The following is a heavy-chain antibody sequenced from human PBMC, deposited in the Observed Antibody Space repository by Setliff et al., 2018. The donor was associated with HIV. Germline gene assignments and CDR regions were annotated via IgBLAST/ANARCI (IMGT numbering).Heavy chain of an antibody. CDR2: IYYSGST. CDR1: GGSINRSGYY. D-gene: IGHD6-6*01. CDR3: ARHSGIAARGGLYY. J-gene: IGHJ4*02. Sequence: SETLSLTCTVSGGSINRSGYYWGWIRQPPGKGLEWIGSIYYSGSTYYNPSLKSRVTISVDTSKNQFSLKLSSVTAADTAVYYCARHSGIAARGGLYYWGQGTLVTVSS. V-gene: IGHV4-39*01.